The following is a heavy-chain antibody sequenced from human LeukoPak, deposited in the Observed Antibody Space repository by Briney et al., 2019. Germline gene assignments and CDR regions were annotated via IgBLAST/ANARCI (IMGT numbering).Heavy chain of an antibody. V-gene: IGHV4-59*01. CDR2: IYYSGST. CDR1: GGSISSYY. CDR3: ARAAFGTTGTTVDY. J-gene: IGHJ4*02. D-gene: IGHD1-1*01. Sequence: SETLSLTCTVSGGSISSYYWSWIRQPPGKGLEWIGYIYYSGSTNYNPSLKSRVTISVDTSKNQFSLKLSSVTAADTAVYYCARAAFGTTGTTVDYWGQGTPVTVSS.